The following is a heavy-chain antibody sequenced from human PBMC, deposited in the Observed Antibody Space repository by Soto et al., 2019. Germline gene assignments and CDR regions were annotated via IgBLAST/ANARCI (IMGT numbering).Heavy chain of an antibody. Sequence: QVQLVQSGAEVKKPGSSVKVSCKASGGTFSSYSINWVRQAPGQGLEWMGEIIPIFGTANYAQKFQGRVTIAANESTSTAYMELSSLRSEDTAVYYCARDGGRHSGGIDYWGQGTLVTVSS. CDR1: GGTFSSYS. V-gene: IGHV1-69*01. J-gene: IGHJ4*02. CDR2: IIPIFGTA. CDR3: ARDGGRHSGGIDY. D-gene: IGHD1-26*01.